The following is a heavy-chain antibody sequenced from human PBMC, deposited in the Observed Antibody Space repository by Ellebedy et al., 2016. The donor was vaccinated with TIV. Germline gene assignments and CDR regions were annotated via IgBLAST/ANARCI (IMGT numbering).Heavy chain of an antibody. CDR1: GGSISTYY. J-gene: IGHJ3*01. V-gene: IGHV4-59*01. CDR3: ARDRSNAFDV. Sequence: MPSETLSLTCTVSGGSISTYYWSWIRQPTGKGLEWIGYIYYSGSNKYNPSLKSRVTMSVDTSKKQFSLNLSSVTAADTAVYYCARDRSNAFDVWGQGTMVTVS. CDR2: IYYSGSN.